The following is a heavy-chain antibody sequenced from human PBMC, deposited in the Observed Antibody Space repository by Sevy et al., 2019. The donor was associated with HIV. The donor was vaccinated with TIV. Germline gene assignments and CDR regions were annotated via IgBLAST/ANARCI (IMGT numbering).Heavy chain of an antibody. J-gene: IGHJ2*01. CDR1: GFTFSSYD. Sequence: GGSLRLSCAASGFTFSSYDMHWVRQPTGKGLEWVSAIETASDTYYAGSVKGRFTSSREKAKNSFYLQMNSLTAEDTAVYYCARVRSEARGVPRRWYIDFWGRGTLVTVSS. CDR3: ARVRSEARGVPRRWYIDF. V-gene: IGHV3-13*01. CDR2: IETASDT. D-gene: IGHD3-3*01.